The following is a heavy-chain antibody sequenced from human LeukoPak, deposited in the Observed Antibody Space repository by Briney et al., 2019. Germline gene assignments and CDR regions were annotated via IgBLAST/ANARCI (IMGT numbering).Heavy chain of an antibody. V-gene: IGHV3-30*02. CDR2: IRYDGSNK. Sequence: GGSLRLSCAASGFTFSSYGMHWVRQAPGKGLEWVAFIRYDGSNKYYADSVKGRFTISRDNSKNTLYLQMNSLRAEDTAVYYCAKVVDSSSWQYYFDYWGQGTLVTVSS. CDR3: AKVVDSSSWQYYFDY. J-gene: IGHJ4*02. D-gene: IGHD6-13*01. CDR1: GFTFSSYG.